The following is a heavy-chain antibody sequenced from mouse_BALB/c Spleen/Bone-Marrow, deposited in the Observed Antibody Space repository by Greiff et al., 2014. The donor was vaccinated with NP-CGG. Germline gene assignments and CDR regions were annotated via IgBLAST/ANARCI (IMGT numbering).Heavy chain of an antibody. CDR3: ARREGNHAAWFAY. V-gene: IGHV3-1*02. D-gene: IGHD2-1*01. J-gene: IGHJ3*01. Sequence: VQLQQSGPDLVKPSQSLSLTYTVTGYSITSGYSWHWIRQFPGNKLEWMGYIHYSGSTNYNPSLKSRISITRDTSKNQFFLQLNSVTTEDTATYYCARREGNHAAWFAYWGQGTLVTVSA. CDR2: IHYSGST. CDR1: GYSITSGYS.